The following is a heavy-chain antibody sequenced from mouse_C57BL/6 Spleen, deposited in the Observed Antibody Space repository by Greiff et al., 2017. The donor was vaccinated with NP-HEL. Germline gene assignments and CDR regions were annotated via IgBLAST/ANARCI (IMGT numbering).Heavy chain of an antibody. CDR3: ARPLLLSYAMDY. V-gene: IGHV1-39*01. J-gene: IGHJ4*01. Sequence: EVKVVESGPELVKPGASVKISCKASGYSFTDYNMNWVKQSNGKSLEWIGVINPNYGTTSYNQKFKGKATLTVDQSSSTAYMQLNSLTSEDSAVYYCARPLLLSYAMDYWGQGTSVTVSS. CDR2: INPNYGTT. CDR1: GYSFTDYN. D-gene: IGHD1-1*01.